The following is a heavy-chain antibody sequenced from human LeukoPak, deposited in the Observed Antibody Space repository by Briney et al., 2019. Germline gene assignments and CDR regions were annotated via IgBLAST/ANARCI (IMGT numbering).Heavy chain of an antibody. CDR3: ARTVVTSGYNWFDP. Sequence: SQTLSLTCTVSGGSISSGSYYWSWIRQPAGKGLEWIGRIYTSGSTNYNPSLKSRVTISVDTSKNQFSLKLSSVTAADTAVYYCARTVVTSGYNWFDPWGQGTLVTVSS. CDR2: IYTSGST. V-gene: IGHV4-61*02. CDR1: GGSISSGSYY. J-gene: IGHJ5*02. D-gene: IGHD4-23*01.